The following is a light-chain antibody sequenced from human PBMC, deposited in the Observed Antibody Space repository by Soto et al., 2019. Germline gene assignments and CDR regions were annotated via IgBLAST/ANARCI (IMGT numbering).Light chain of an antibody. V-gene: IGKV3-11*01. CDR1: QNISSY. Sequence: IVLTQSPATLSLSPGERATLSCMASQNISSYLIWYQQKPGQAPRLLIYAASNRATGIPARFSGSGSGTDFTLTISSLEPEDFAVSYCQQRNNRPPGITFGQGTRLEI. CDR2: AAS. J-gene: IGKJ5*01. CDR3: QQRNNRPPGIT.